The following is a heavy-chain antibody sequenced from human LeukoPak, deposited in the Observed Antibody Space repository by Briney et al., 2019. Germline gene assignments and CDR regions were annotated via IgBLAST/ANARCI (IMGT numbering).Heavy chain of an antibody. D-gene: IGHD3-10*01. CDR1: GYTFTGYY. V-gene: IGHV1-2*02. Sequence: GASVKVSCKASGYTFTGYYMHWVRQAPGQGLEWMGWINPNSGGTNYAQKFQGRVTMTRDTSISTAYMELSRLRSDDTAVYYCARDFIYGSGSYYDFPHWFDPWGQGTLVTVSS. CDR3: ARDFIYGSGSYYDFPHWFDP. CDR2: INPNSGGT. J-gene: IGHJ5*02.